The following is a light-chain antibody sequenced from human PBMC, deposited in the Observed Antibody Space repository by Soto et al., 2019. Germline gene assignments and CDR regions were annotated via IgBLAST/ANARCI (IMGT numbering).Light chain of an antibody. CDR1: QSVSSSY. V-gene: IGKV3D-20*02. CDR2: GAS. Sequence: IGLSKSLCTLSLTPGERATLSCRASQSVSSSYLAWYQQKPGQAPRLLIYGASSRATGIPARFSGSGSGTDFTLTISSLEPEDFAVYYCQQRSDWPRITFGQGTRLEIK. J-gene: IGKJ5*01. CDR3: QQRSDWPRIT.